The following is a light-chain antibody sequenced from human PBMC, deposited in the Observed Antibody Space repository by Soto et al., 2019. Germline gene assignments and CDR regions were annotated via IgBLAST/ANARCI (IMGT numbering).Light chain of an antibody. Sequence: DIQMTQSPSSLSASVEDRVIITCRASQSISNHLNWYQQKPGKAPKLLIFAASSLQSGVPSRFSGSRSGPDFTLTISSLQPEDFATYYCQQYNSYRAFGQGTKVEI. CDR3: QQYNSYRA. CDR2: AAS. CDR1: QSISNH. J-gene: IGKJ1*01. V-gene: IGKV1-39*01.